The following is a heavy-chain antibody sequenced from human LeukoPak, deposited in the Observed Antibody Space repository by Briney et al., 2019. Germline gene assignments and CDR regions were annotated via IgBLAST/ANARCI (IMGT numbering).Heavy chain of an antibody. J-gene: IGHJ4*02. CDR1: GFTFSSYG. D-gene: IGHD3-22*01. CDR2: ISGSGGST. CDR3: AKERGYYDSSALGYFDY. Sequence: GGSLRLSCAASGFTFSSYGMSWVRQAPGKGLEWVSAISGSGGSTYYADSVKGRFTISRDNSKNTLYLQMNSLRAEDTAVYYCAKERGYYDSSALGYFDYWGQGTLVTVSS. V-gene: IGHV3-23*01.